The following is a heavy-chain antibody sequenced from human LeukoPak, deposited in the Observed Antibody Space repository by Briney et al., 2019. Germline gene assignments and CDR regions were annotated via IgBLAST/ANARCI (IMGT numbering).Heavy chain of an antibody. CDR1: GFTFTTYW. V-gene: IGHV3-7*04. J-gene: IGHJ5*02. CDR3: ARVAAAVPDQ. Sequence: GGSLRLSCAAPGFTFTTYWMAWVRQAPGKGLEWVANIKQDGSEEYYMDSVKGRFTISRDNAKNSLYLQMSSLRAEDTAVYYCARVAAAVPDQWGQGTLVTVSS. CDR2: IKQDGSEE. D-gene: IGHD6-13*01.